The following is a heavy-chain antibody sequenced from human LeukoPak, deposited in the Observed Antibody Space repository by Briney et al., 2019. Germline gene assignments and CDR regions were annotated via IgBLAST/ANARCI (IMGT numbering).Heavy chain of an antibody. J-gene: IGHJ3*02. D-gene: IGHD4-23*01. CDR1: GYSFSDYW. V-gene: IGHV5-51*01. CDR3: ARRRWADAFDI. Sequence: GESLKISCKGSGYSFSDYWIAGVRQMPGKGLEGMGIIYPGDSDTTYSPSFQGQVTISADKSVSTAYLQWSSLKASDTAMYYCARRRWADAFDIWGQGTMVTVSS. CDR2: IYPGDSDT.